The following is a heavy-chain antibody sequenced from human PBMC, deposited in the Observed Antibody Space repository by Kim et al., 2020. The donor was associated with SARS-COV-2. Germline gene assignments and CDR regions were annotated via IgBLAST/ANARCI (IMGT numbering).Heavy chain of an antibody. CDR3: ARRADIVVVPAAVTNWFDP. J-gene: IGHJ5*02. D-gene: IGHD2-2*01. V-gene: IGHV4-39*01. Sequence: SRGTISVDTSKNQFSLKLSSVTAADTAVYYCARRADIVVVPAAVTNWFDPWGQGTLVTVSS.